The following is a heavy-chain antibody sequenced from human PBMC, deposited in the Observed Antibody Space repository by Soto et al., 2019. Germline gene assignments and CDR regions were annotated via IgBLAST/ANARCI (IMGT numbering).Heavy chain of an antibody. V-gene: IGHV3-23*01. CDR1: GFTFSSYA. CDR2: ISGSGGST. CDR3: AKDPLSSNTPEGPSEGDY. Sequence: GGSLRLSCAASGFTFSSYAMSWVRQAPGKGLEWVSAISGSGGSTYYADSVKGRFTISRDNSKNTLYLQMNSLRAEDTAVYYCAKDPLSSNTPEGPSEGDYWGQGTLVTVSS. D-gene: IGHD4-4*01. J-gene: IGHJ4*02.